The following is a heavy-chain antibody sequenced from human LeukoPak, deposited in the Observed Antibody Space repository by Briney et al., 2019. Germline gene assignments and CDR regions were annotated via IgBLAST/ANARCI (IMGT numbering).Heavy chain of an antibody. CDR2: ISYDGTNK. CDR1: GFTFSSYG. CDR3: AKDDRGNEAPFDY. V-gene: IGHV3-30*18. Sequence: GGSLRLSCAASGFTFSSYGMHWVRQAPGKGLEWLAVISYDGTNKYYADSVKGRFTISRDNSKNTLHLQMNSLSAEDTAVYYCAKDDRGNEAPFDYWGQGTLVTVSS. J-gene: IGHJ4*02.